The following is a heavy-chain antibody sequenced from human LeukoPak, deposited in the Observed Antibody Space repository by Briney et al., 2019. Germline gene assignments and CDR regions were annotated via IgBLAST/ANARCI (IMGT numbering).Heavy chain of an antibody. CDR2: ISWDGGST. CDR3: AKDRGGAFDY. J-gene: IGHJ4*02. CDR1: GFTFDDYT. Sequence: GGSLRLSCAASGFTFDDYTMHWVRHAPGKGLEWVSLISWDGGSTYYADSVKGRFTISRDNSKNSLYLQMNSLRTEDTALYYCAKDRGGAFDYWGQGTLVTVSS. D-gene: IGHD3-10*01. V-gene: IGHV3-43*01.